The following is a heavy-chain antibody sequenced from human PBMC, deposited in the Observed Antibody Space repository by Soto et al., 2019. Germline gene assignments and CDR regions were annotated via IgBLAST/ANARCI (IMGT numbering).Heavy chain of an antibody. D-gene: IGHD4-17*01. J-gene: IGHJ4*02. CDR3: ARSLITTVARIDY. CDR1: GYSFISYW. V-gene: IGHV5-10-1*01. Sequence: GESLKISCKGSGYSFISYWITWVRQLPGKGLEWMGKIDPSDSCTNYSPSFQGHVTISADKSISTAYLQWGSLTASDTAMYYCARSLITTVARIDYWGQGTLVTVSS. CDR2: IDPSDSCT.